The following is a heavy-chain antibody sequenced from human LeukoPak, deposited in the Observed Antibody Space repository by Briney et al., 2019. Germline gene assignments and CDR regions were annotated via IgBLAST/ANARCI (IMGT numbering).Heavy chain of an antibody. CDR1: GFTVSSKY. Sequence: PGGSLRLSCAASGFTVSSKYMSWVRQAPGKGLEWVSVIYSGGSTYYADSVKGRFTISRDNSKNTLYLQMNSLKAEDTAVYYCARARRGFDYWGQEPWSPSPQ. CDR2: IYSGGST. V-gene: IGHV3-53*01. CDR3: ARARRGFDY. D-gene: IGHD3-10*01. J-gene: IGHJ4*01.